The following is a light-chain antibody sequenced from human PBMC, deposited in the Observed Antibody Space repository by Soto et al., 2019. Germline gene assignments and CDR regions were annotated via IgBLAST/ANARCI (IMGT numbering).Light chain of an antibody. J-gene: IGLJ1*01. V-gene: IGLV2-14*01. CDR1: SSDVGGYNY. Sequence: QSALTQPASVSGSPGQPITISCTGTSSDVGGYNYVSWYQQHPGKAPKLMIYDVSNRPSGVSNRFSGSKSGNPASLTISGLQAEDEADYYCSSYTSSSTLYVFGTGTKVTVL. CDR2: DVS. CDR3: SSYTSSSTLYV.